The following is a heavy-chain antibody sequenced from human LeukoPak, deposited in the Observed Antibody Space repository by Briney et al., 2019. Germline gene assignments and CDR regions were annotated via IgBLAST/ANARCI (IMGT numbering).Heavy chain of an antibody. V-gene: IGHV4-39*07. CDR3: ANRFGELFGY. D-gene: IGHD3-10*01. Sequence: KASETLSLTCTVSGGSISSSSYYWGWIRQPPGKGLEWIGSIYYSGSTYYNPSLKSRVTISVDTSKNQFSLKLSSVTAADTAVYYCANRFGELFGYWGQGTLVTVSS. CDR1: GGSISSSSYY. J-gene: IGHJ4*02. CDR2: IYYSGST.